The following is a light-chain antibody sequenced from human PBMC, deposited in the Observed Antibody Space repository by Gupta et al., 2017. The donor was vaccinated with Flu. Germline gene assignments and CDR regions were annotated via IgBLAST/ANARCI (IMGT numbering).Light chain of an antibody. CDR2: SNN. J-gene: IGLJ2*01. CDR3: AAWDDSLNGHVL. Sequence: QSVLTQPPSASGTPGQRVTISCSGSSSNIGSNTVNWYQQLPGTAPKLLIYSNNQRPSGVPDRFSGSKSGTSASLAISGLQSEEEADYYCAAWDDSLNGHVLFGGGTKLTVL. V-gene: IGLV1-44*01. CDR1: SSNIGSNT.